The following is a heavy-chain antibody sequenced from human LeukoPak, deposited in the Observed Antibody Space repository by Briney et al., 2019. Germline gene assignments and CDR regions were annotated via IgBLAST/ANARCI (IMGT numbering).Heavy chain of an antibody. J-gene: IGHJ4*02. D-gene: IGHD3-9*01. Sequence: ASVKVSCKASGYTFTSYYMHWVRQAPGQGLEWMGIINPSGGSTSYAQKFQGRVTMTRDTSTSTVYMELSSLRSEDTAVYYCARELTGYYHPYYFDYWGQGTLVTVSS. CDR2: INPSGGST. V-gene: IGHV1-46*01. CDR3: ARELTGYYHPYYFDY. CDR1: GYTFTSYY.